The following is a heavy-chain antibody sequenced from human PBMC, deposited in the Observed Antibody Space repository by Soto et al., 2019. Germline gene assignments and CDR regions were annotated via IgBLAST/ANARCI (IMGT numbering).Heavy chain of an antibody. CDR3: AREPYCSSTSCYPTDAFDI. V-gene: IGHV1-69*01. Sequence: QVQLVQSGAEVKKPGSSVKVSCKASGGTFSSYAISWVRQAPGQGLEWMGGIIPIFGTANYAQKFQGRVTITADESTSTAYMELSSLRSDDTAVYYCAREPYCSSTSCYPTDAFDIWGQGTMVTVSS. J-gene: IGHJ3*02. CDR2: IIPIFGTA. D-gene: IGHD2-2*01. CDR1: GGTFSSYA.